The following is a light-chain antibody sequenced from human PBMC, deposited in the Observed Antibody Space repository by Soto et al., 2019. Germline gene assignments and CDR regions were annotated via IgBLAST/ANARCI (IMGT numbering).Light chain of an antibody. V-gene: IGKV3-15*01. CDR3: QQYDNLPPWT. CDR1: QSVGSY. CDR2: GAS. J-gene: IGKJ1*01. Sequence: EVVMTQSPATLSVSPGERATLSCRASQSVGSYLAWYQHKPGQAPRLLIYGASIRATGVPVRFSGSGSGTEFTLTISSLQSEDFAVYFCQQYDNLPPWTFGLGTTVEVK.